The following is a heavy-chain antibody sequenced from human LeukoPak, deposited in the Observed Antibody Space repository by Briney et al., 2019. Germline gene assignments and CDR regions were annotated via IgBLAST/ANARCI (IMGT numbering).Heavy chain of an antibody. V-gene: IGHV1-18*01. CDR1: GYTFTSYG. CDR2: ISAYNGNT. J-gene: IGHJ4*02. D-gene: IGHD3-16*02. Sequence: ASVKVSCKASGYTFTSYGISWVRQAPGQGLEWMGWISAYNGNTNYAQKLQGRVTMTTDTSTSTAYMELRSLRSDDTAVYYCARDTGDYVWGSYRPRDYWGQGTLVTVSS. CDR3: ARDTGDYVWGSYRPRDY.